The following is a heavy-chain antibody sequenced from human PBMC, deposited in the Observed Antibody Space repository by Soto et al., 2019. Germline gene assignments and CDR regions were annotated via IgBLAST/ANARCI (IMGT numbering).Heavy chain of an antibody. CDR3: ARVGRGYCSGGSCFQGVYYYYGMDV. CDR1: GGSISSGGYY. D-gene: IGHD2-15*01. J-gene: IGHJ6*02. Sequence: QVQLQESGPGLVKPSQTLSLTCTVSGGSISSGGYYWSWIRQHPGKGLEWIGYIYYSGSTYYNPSLKSRFTISVDTSKNQFSLKLSSVTAADTAVYYCARVGRGYCSGGSCFQGVYYYYGMDVWGQGTTVTVSS. CDR2: IYYSGST. V-gene: IGHV4-31*03.